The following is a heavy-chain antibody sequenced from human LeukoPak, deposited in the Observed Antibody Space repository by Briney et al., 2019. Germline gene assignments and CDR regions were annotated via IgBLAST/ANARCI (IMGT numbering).Heavy chain of an antibody. CDR2: ISSDPNYI. V-gene: IGHV3-21*01. D-gene: IGHD5-12*01. CDR1: GFTLSDYS. CDR3: ARDLGYGVVLETDDRGNY. J-gene: IGHJ4*02. Sequence: PGGSLRLSCAASGFTLSDYSMNWVRQAPGKGLEWVSTISSDPNYIYYGASVKGRFTISRDNAENSVFLQMNSLRAEDTAVYFCARDLGYGVVLETDDRGNYWGQGTLVVVSS.